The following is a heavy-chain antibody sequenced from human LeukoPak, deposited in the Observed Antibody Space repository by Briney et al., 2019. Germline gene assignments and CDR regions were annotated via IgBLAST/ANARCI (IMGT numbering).Heavy chain of an antibody. CDR2: IKSDGST. J-gene: IGHJ5*01. CDR1: GFTFSSYW. V-gene: IGHV3-74*01. Sequence: GSLRLSCAASGFTFSSYWMHWVRQTPGKGLMWVARIKSDGSTIYSDSVQGRFTISRDNAKNMGYLQMNSLRDDDTAIYYCTRAITYFYGSVTYDWFDYWGQGTRVTVSS. D-gene: IGHD3-10*01. CDR3: TRAITYFYGSVTYDWFDY.